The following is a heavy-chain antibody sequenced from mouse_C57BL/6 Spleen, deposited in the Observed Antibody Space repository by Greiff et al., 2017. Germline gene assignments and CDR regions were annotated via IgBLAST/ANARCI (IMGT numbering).Heavy chain of an antibody. Sequence: QVQLQQPGAELVKPGASVQLSCKASGSTFTSYWMQWVKQRPGQGLAWLGEIDPSDSYTNYNQKFKGKATLTVDTTSSTAYRQLSSLTSEDAAVYNCASLPSFDYWGQGTTLTGSS. CDR1: GSTFTSYW. V-gene: IGHV1-50*01. CDR2: IDPSDSYT. J-gene: IGHJ2*01. CDR3: ASLPSFDY.